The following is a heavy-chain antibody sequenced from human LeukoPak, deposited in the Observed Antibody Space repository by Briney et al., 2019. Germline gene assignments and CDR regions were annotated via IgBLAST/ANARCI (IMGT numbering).Heavy chain of an antibody. CDR3: SKDLTSDFGGDLDP. Sequence: GGSLRLSCAASGFSVSNYAMHWVRQAPGKGLERVAVISDDGRKTHYADSVKGRFTISRDNSKNTLYLQMNSLRVEDAAVYYCSKDLTSDFGGDLDPWGQGTLVTVSS. CDR2: ISDDGRKT. V-gene: IGHV3-30*04. J-gene: IGHJ5*02. D-gene: IGHD3-10*01. CDR1: GFSVSNYA.